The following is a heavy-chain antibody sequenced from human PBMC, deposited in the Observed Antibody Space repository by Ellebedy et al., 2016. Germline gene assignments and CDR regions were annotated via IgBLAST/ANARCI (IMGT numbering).Heavy chain of an antibody. CDR3: ARLNWGPTRDY. V-gene: IGHV3-7*01. D-gene: IGHD3-16*01. J-gene: IGHJ4*02. CDR2: IKQDGSER. Sequence: GESLKISCAASGITFSSYWMSWVRQAPGKGLEWVANIKQDGSERYYVDSVKGRFTISRDNAKNTLFLQMNSLRAEDTAVYYCARLNWGPTRDYWGQGTLVTVSS. CDR1: GITFSSYW.